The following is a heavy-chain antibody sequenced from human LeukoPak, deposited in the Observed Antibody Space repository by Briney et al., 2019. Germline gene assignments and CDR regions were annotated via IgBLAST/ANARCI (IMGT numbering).Heavy chain of an antibody. CDR3: AREAGLLWFGELYPDDAFDI. J-gene: IGHJ3*02. CDR1: GYTFTGYY. D-gene: IGHD3-10*01. Sequence: AASVKVSCKASGYTFTGYYMHWVRQAPGQGLEWMGWINPNSGGTNYAQKFQGRVTMTRDTSISTAYMELSRLRSDDTAVYYCAREAGLLWFGELYPDDAFDIWRQGTMVTVSS. V-gene: IGHV1-2*02. CDR2: INPNSGGT.